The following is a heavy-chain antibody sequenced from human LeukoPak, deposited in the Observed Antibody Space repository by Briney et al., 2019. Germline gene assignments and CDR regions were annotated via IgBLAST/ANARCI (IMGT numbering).Heavy chain of an antibody. D-gene: IGHD2-15*01. Sequence: SETLSLTCTVSGGSISNHYWSWIRQPPGKGLEWIGYIYYSGSTNYNASLTNRVTISVDTSKNQFSLKLSSVTAADTAVYYCAREVGYCSGGSCYSYFDYWGQGTLVTVSS. CDR2: IYYSGST. V-gene: IGHV4-59*11. CDR3: AREVGYCSGGSCYSYFDY. CDR1: GGSISNHY. J-gene: IGHJ4*02.